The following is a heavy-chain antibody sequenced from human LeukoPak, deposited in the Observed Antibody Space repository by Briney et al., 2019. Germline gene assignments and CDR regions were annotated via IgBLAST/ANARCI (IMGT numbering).Heavy chain of an antibody. V-gene: IGHV1-58*01. Sequence: SVKVSCKASGFTFTSSAVQWVRQARGQRLEWIGWIVVGSGNTNYAQKFQERVTITRDMSTSTAYMELSSLRSEDTAVYYCAADRAVVVPAPFDPWGQGTLVTVSS. J-gene: IGHJ5*02. CDR2: IVVGSGNT. CDR3: AADRAVVVPAPFDP. D-gene: IGHD2-2*01. CDR1: GFTFTSSA.